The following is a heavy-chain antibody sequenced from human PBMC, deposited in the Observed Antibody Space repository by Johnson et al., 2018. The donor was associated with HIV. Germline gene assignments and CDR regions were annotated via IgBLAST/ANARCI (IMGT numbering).Heavy chain of an antibody. CDR1: GFTFDDYG. CDR3: AKDQHGPLVPTVMRDDAFDI. J-gene: IGHJ3*02. CDR2: ISWDGNST. Sequence: QLVESGGGVIRPGGSLRLSCTASGFTFDDYGMHWVRQAPGKGLEWVSLISWDGNSTYYADSVKGRFTVSRDNSKNAVYLQMNSLGSGDTAVYYCAKDQHGPLVPTVMRDDAFDIWGQGTMVTVSS. V-gene: IGHV3-43D*03. D-gene: IGHD5-12*01.